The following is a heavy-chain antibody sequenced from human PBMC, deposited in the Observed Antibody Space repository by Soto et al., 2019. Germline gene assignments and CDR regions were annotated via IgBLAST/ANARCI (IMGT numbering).Heavy chain of an antibody. CDR3: AREDGGGGRRHDF. Sequence: QVQLVQSGAEVKKPGASVKISCKTSGYTFAMHYIHWVRQVPGQGLEWMGMINPSDGSTSYVQKFQGRVTMTRDASATTVFLNMSRLTSHGTAVFYCAREDGGGGRRHDFWGQGTLVTVSS. CDR2: INPSDGST. J-gene: IGHJ4*02. CDR1: GYTFAMHY. D-gene: IGHD2-15*01. V-gene: IGHV1-46*01.